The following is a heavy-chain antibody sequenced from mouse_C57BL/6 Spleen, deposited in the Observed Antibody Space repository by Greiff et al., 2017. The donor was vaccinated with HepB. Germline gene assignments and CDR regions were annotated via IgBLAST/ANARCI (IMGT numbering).Heavy chain of an antibody. D-gene: IGHD2-3*01. J-gene: IGHJ3*01. CDR2: FYPGSGSI. Sequence: QVQLQQSGAELVKPGASVKLSCKASGYTFTEYTIHWVKQRSGQGLEWIGWFYPGSGSIKYNEKFKDKATLTADKSSSTVYMELGRLTSEDSAVYFCARHEARWLLREAWFAYWGQGTLVTVSA. CDR1: GYTFTEYT. CDR3: ARHEARWLLREAWFAY. V-gene: IGHV1-62-2*01.